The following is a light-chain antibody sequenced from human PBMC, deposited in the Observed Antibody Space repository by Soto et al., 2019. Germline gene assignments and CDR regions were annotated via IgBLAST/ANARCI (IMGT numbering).Light chain of an antibody. CDR1: SSDVGSSDL. Sequence: QSVLTQPASVSGSPGQSITISCIGTSSDVGSSDLVSWYQQHPDTAPKLLIYGASKRPSGVSNRFSGSKSGNTASLTISGLQAEDEADYYCSLYTTTVVFGGGTKLTVL. CDR3: SLYTTTVV. CDR2: GAS. J-gene: IGLJ2*01. V-gene: IGLV2-14*02.